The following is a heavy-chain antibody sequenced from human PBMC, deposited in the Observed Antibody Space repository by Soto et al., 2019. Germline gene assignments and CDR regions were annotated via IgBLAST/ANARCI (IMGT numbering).Heavy chain of an antibody. D-gene: IGHD3-22*01. CDR2: IYYSGST. CDR3: ARDDSSEGAFDI. V-gene: IGHV4-59*01. CDR1: GGSISSYY. J-gene: IGHJ3*02. Sequence: QVQLQESGPGLVKPSETLSLTCTVSGGSISSYYWSWIRQPPGKGLEWIGYIYYSGSTNYNPSLNSRVTLSVDTSKNQFSLKLSSVTAADTAVYYCARDDSSEGAFDIWGQGTMVTVSS.